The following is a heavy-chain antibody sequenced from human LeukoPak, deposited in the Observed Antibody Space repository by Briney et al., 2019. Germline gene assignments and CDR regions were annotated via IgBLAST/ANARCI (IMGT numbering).Heavy chain of an antibody. CDR2: IYYSGST. CDR3: ASASDYGDYVGYFDY. D-gene: IGHD4-17*01. CDR1: GGSISSGGYY. Sequence: PSETLSLTCTVSGGSISSGGYYWSWIRQHPGKGLEWIEYIYYSGSTYYNPSLKSRVTISVDTSKNQFSLKLSSVTAADTAVYYCASASDYGDYVGYFDYWGQGTLVTVSS. J-gene: IGHJ4*02. V-gene: IGHV4-31*03.